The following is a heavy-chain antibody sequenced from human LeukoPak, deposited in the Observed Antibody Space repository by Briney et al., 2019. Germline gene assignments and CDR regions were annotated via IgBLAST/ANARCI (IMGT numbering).Heavy chain of an antibody. Sequence: GGSLRLSCAASGFTFSSYSMNWVRQAPGKGLEWVSSISSSSSYIYYADSVKGRFTISRDNAKNSLYLQMNSPRAEDTAVYYCASRGYSGYYNWFDPWGQRTLVTVSS. CDR2: ISSSSSYI. V-gene: IGHV3-21*01. CDR1: GFTFSSYS. J-gene: IGHJ5*02. CDR3: ASRGYSGYYNWFDP. D-gene: IGHD5-12*01.